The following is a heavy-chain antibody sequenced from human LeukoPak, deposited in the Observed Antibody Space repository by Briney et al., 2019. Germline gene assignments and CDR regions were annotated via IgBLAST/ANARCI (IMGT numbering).Heavy chain of an antibody. Sequence: SETLPLTCTVSGGSISSYYWSWVRQPAGKGLEWIGRIYTSGSTNYNPSLKSRVAISVDTSKNQFALKLSSVTAADTAVYYCAREGEYYYGSGSHYYMDVWGKGTTVTVSS. CDR3: AREGEYYYGSGSHYYMDV. D-gene: IGHD3-10*01. CDR2: IYTSGST. J-gene: IGHJ6*03. V-gene: IGHV4-4*07. CDR1: GGSISSYY.